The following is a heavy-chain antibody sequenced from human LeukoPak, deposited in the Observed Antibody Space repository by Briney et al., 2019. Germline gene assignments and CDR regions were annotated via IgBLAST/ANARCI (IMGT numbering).Heavy chain of an antibody. J-gene: IGHJ4*02. Sequence: PGWSVRRLCAAAGCTFSRCGRSGVRQAGGKGRYRVANIKQDGSEKYYVDSVKGRFTISRDNAKNSLYLQMNSLRAEDTPVYYCARVGYYEYYFDYWGQGTLVTVSS. CDR1: GCTFSRCG. D-gene: IGHD3-22*01. CDR2: IKQDGSEK. V-gene: IGHV3-7*01. CDR3: ARVGYYEYYFDY.